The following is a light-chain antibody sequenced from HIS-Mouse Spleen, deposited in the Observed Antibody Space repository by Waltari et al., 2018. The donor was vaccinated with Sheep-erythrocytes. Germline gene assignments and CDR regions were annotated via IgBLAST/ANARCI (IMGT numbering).Light chain of an antibody. Sequence: QSALTQPASVSGSPGQSITISFTATSSEVGSYHSVSWYQHHPRKPPKLLIYEVSKRTSGVSNRLSCSKSGNTASLTISGLQAEDEADYYCCSYAGSSTPWVFGGGTKLTVL. J-gene: IGLJ3*02. CDR1: SSEVGSYHS. V-gene: IGLV2-23*02. CDR2: EVS. CDR3: CSYAGSSTPWV.